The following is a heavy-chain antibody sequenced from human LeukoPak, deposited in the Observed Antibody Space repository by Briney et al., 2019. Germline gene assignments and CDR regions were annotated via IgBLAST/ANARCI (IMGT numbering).Heavy chain of an antibody. Sequence: GGSLRLSCAPSGFTLSNYGMTWVRQAPGKGLEWVSSISDNAGGTFYADSVKGRFTISSDNSKNTLYLEMNSLRSEDTAVYYCARDRGSIGWYYFDYWGQGTLVTVSS. CDR1: GFTLSNYG. CDR3: ARDRGSIGWYYFDY. J-gene: IGHJ4*02. CDR2: ISDNAGGT. D-gene: IGHD6-19*01. V-gene: IGHV3-23*01.